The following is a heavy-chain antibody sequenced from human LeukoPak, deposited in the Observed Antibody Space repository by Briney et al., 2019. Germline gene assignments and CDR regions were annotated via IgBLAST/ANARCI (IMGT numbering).Heavy chain of an antibody. CDR1: GFTFSDYY. D-gene: IGHD2-2*01. CDR2: ISSSGSTI. V-gene: IGHV3-11*04. Sequence: GGSLRLSCAASGFTFSDYYMSWIRQAPGKGLEWVSYISSSGSTIYYADSVKGRFTISRDNAKNSLYLQMNSLRAEDTAVYYYARVVPAATGQGNWFDPWGQGTLVTVSS. CDR3: ARVVPAATGQGNWFDP. J-gene: IGHJ5*02.